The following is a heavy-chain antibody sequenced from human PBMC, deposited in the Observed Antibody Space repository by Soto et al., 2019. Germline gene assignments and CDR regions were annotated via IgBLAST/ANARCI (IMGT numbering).Heavy chain of an antibody. D-gene: IGHD6-19*01. CDR3: AQTTGWPGFDY. CDR2: IYNGERT. V-gene: IGHV4-59*01. Sequence: QVHLQESGPGLVKPSETMSLTCTASGASIRYFYWNWVRRFTGKGLEWIGHIYNGERTKHNPSLKSRVTISVDTSKNQFSLKLSSVTVADTAVYYCAQTTGWPGFDYWGQGTLVAVSS. CDR1: GASIRYFY. J-gene: IGHJ4*02.